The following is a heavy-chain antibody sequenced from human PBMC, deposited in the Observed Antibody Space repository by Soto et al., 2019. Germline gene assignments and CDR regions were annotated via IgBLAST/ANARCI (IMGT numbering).Heavy chain of an antibody. J-gene: IGHJ4*02. V-gene: IGHV4-59*12. D-gene: IGHD3-22*01. CDR3: ARVRREYDNSGPVDY. Sequence: SETLSLTCAVSGGSINSYYWSWIRQPPGKGLEWIGYIYYGGSTYNNPSLQSRVTMSLDRSRNQFSLKLNSVTAADTAVYYCARVRREYDNSGPVDYWGQGTLVTVSS. CDR1: GGSINSYY. CDR2: IYYGGST.